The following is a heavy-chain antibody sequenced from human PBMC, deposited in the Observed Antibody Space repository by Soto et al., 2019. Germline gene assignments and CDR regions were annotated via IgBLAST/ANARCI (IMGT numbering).Heavy chain of an antibody. D-gene: IGHD3-10*01. Sequence: QVQLQESGPGLVKPSGTLSLTCAVSGGSISSSNWWSWVRTPPGKGLEWVGEIYHSGSTNYNPSLKRRVTISVDKSKNQFSLKLSSVTAADTAVYYCARVGYGSGSLDFWGQGTLVTVSS. J-gene: IGHJ4*02. CDR3: ARVGYGSGSLDF. CDR2: IYHSGST. V-gene: IGHV4-4*02. CDR1: GGSISSSNW.